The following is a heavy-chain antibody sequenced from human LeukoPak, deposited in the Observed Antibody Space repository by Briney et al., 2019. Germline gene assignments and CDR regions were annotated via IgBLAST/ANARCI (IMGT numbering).Heavy chain of an antibody. V-gene: IGHV1-46*01. CDR2: INPSGGST. Sequence: ASVKVSCKASGYTFTSYTINWVRQAPGQGLEWMGLINPSGGSTLYAPKFQGRVTMTRDMSTTTDYMELSSLRSEDTAVYYCARDNSVGDIAWWFDPWGQGTLVTVSS. CDR1: GYTFTSYT. CDR3: ARDNSVGDIAWWFDP. J-gene: IGHJ5*02. D-gene: IGHD3-16*02.